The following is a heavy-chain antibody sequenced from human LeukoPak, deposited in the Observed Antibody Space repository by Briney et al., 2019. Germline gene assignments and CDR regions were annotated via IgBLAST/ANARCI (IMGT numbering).Heavy chain of an antibody. J-gene: IGHJ4*02. CDR3: ARDSSGWYDLPPDY. CDR1: DYTFTSYG. Sequence: ASVKVSCKASDYTFTSYGISWVRQAPGQGLEWMGWISAYNGNTNYAQKLQGRVTMTTDTSTSTAYMELRSLRSDDTAVYYCARDSSGWYDLPPDYWGQGTLVTVSS. V-gene: IGHV1-18*01. D-gene: IGHD6-19*01. CDR2: ISAYNGNT.